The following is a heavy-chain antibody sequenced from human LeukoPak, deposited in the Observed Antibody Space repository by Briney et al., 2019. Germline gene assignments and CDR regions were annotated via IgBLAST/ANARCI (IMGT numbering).Heavy chain of an antibody. D-gene: IGHD4-17*01. CDR1: GFTFSSYW. CDR2: INSDGSST. Sequence: GGSLRLXCAASGFTFSSYWMHWVRQAPGKGLVWVSRINSDGSSTSYADSVKGRFTILRDNAKNTLYLQMNSLRAEDTAVYYCARVSPEGDYDYWGQGALVTVSS. CDR3: ARVSPEGDYDY. V-gene: IGHV3-74*01. J-gene: IGHJ4*02.